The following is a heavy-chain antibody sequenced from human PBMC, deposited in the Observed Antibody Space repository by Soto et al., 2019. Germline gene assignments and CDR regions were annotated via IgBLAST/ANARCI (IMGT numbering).Heavy chain of an antibody. D-gene: IGHD3-3*01. CDR1: GFTVSSYA. J-gene: IGHJ3*02. CDR2: ISGSGGST. V-gene: IGHV3-23*01. Sequence: EVQLLESGGGLVQPGGSLRLSCAASGFTVSSYAMSRVRQAPGKGLEWVSAISGSGGSTYYADSVKGRFTISRDNSKNTLYLQMNSLRAEDTAVYYCAKDLSTYYDFWSGYLDAFDIWGQGTMVTVSS. CDR3: AKDLSTYYDFWSGYLDAFDI.